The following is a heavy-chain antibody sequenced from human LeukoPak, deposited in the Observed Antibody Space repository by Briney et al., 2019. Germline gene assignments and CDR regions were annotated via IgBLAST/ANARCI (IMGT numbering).Heavy chain of an antibody. J-gene: IGHJ6*03. CDR2: ISSSSSTI. CDR3: ARVHDYYYYYYMDV. CDR1: GFTFSSYS. Sequence: GGSLRLSCAASGFTFSSYSMNGVRQAPGKGLEWVSYISSSSSTIYYADSVKGRFTISRDNAKNSLYLQMNSLRAEDTAVYYCARVHDYYYYYYMDVWGKGTTVTVSS. V-gene: IGHV3-48*04.